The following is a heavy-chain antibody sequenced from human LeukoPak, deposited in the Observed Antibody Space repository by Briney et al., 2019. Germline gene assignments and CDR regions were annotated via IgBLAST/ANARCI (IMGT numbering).Heavy chain of an antibody. D-gene: IGHD3-22*01. Sequence: GGSLRPSCAASGFIFSSYGMHWVRQAPGKGLEWVAVISHDGSVKSYGDFVKGRFTASRDNSKNTLFLEMNSLRAEDTAMYYCAKDVDYYDSSGVGYFDYWGQGTLVTVSS. CDR1: GFIFSSYG. CDR2: ISHDGSVK. V-gene: IGHV3-30*18. J-gene: IGHJ4*02. CDR3: AKDVDYYDSSGVGYFDY.